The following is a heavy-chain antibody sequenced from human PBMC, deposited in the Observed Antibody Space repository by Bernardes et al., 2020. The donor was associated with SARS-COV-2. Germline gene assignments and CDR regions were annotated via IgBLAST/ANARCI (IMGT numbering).Heavy chain of an antibody. CDR2: INHSGST. CDR3: ARGSVWVVAAGMGHNWFDP. CDR1: GGSFNGYY. V-gene: IGHV4-34*01. Sequence: SETLSLTCAVYGGSFNGYYWNWIRQPPGKGLEWIGEINHSGSTNYNPSLKSRVTTSIDTSKNQFSLKLRSVTAADTAVYYCARGSVWVVAAGMGHNWFDPWGQGTLVTVSS. J-gene: IGHJ5*02. D-gene: IGHD2-2*01.